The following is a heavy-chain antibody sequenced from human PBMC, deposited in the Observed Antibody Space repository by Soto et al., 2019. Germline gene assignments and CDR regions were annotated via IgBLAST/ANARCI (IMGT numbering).Heavy chain of an antibody. J-gene: IGHJ6*02. Sequence: GGSLRLSCAASGFTFSSYSMNWVRQAPGKGLEWVSYISSSSSTIYYADSVKGRFTISRDNAKNSLYLQMNSLRDEDTAVYYCASRYCTNGVCYPYYYGMDVWGQGTTVTVSS. CDR1: GFTFSSYS. CDR3: ASRYCTNGVCYPYYYGMDV. V-gene: IGHV3-48*02. CDR2: ISSSSSTI. D-gene: IGHD2-8*01.